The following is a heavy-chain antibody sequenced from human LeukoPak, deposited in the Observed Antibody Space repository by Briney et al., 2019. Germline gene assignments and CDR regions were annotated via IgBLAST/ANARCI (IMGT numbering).Heavy chain of an antibody. CDR1: GGTFSSYA. D-gene: IGHD3-22*01. V-gene: IGHV1-24*01. Sequence: ASVKVSCKASGGTFSSYAISWVRQAPGQGLEWMGGFDPEDGETIYAQKFQGRVTMTEDTSTDTAYMELSSLRSEDTAVYYCATVRYDSSGYYYGYWGQGTLVTVSS. J-gene: IGHJ4*02. CDR3: ATVRYDSSGYYYGY. CDR2: FDPEDGET.